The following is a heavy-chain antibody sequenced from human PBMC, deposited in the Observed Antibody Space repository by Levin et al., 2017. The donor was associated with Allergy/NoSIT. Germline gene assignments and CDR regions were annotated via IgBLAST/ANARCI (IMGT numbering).Heavy chain of an antibody. Sequence: SGPTLVKPTQTLTLTCTFSGFSLTTTGAGVGWIRQSPGKALEWLAVMYWNEDKSYSPSLKTRLTITKDTSKNQVVLTMANMAPVDTGPYYCAHRRRLVAASGYSNYWFDPWGQGILVTVSS. CDR1: GFSLTTTGAG. V-gene: IGHV2-5*01. J-gene: IGHJ5*02. CDR3: AHRRRLVAASGYSNYWFDP. CDR2: MYWNEDK. D-gene: IGHD4-11*01.